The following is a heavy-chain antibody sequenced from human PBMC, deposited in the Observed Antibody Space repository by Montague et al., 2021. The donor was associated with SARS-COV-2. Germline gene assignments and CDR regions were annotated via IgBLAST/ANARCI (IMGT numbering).Heavy chain of an antibody. CDR1: GGSISSGGYY. CDR2: IYYSGST. Sequence: TLSLTCTVSGGSISSGGYYWSWIRQHPGKGLEWIGYIYYSGSTYYNPSLKSRVTISVDTSKNQSSLKLSSVTAADTAVYYCARATMIVVVIGAFDIWGQVTMVTVSS. V-gene: IGHV4-31*03. D-gene: IGHD3-22*01. CDR3: ARATMIVVVIGAFDI. J-gene: IGHJ3*02.